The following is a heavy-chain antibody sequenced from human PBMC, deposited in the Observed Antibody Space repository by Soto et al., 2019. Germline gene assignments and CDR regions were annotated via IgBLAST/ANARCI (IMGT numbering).Heavy chain of an antibody. CDR2: TYYRSKWYN. Sequence: PSQTLSLTCAISGDSVSSNSAAWNWIRQSPSRGLEWLGRTYYRSKWYNDYAVSVKSRITINPDTSKNQFSLQLNSVTPEDTAVYYCARDVRRVGVTTNYYYGMDVWGQGTTVTVSS. D-gene: IGHD1-26*01. CDR1: GDSVSSNSAA. V-gene: IGHV6-1*01. J-gene: IGHJ6*02. CDR3: ARDVRRVGVTTNYYYGMDV.